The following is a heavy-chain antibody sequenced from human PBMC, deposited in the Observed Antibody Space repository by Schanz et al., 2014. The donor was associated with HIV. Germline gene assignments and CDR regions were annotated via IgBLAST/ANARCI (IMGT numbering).Heavy chain of an antibody. CDR3: AKDRNQYDSRYIGKGNYYYYYGMDV. CDR1: GFAFNSYG. J-gene: IGHJ6*02. CDR2: ISYDGRNK. Sequence: QVHLVESGGRVVQPGRSLRLSCAASGFAFNSYGIHWVRQAPGKGLEWLAVISYDGRNKKFANPVKGRFTISRDNSKNTVYLQAKSLRPEDTAVYYCAKDRNQYDSRYIGKGNYYYYYGMDVWGQGTTVTVSS. D-gene: IGHD3-22*01. V-gene: IGHV3-30*18.